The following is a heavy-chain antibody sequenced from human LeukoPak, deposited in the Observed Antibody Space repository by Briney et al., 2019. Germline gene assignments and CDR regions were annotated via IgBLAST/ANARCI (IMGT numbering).Heavy chain of an antibody. CDR1: GFTFDDYA. D-gene: IGHD4-17*01. CDR2: ISGDGTRT. CDR3: AKVPDYGDFIFDY. V-gene: IGHV3-43*02. J-gene: IGHJ4*02. Sequence: GSLGLSCAASGFTFDDYAMHWVRQAPGKGLERVSLISGDGTRTYYADSVKGRFTISRDNSKNSLYLQMNSLRTADTALYYCAKVPDYGDFIFDYWGQGTLVTVSS.